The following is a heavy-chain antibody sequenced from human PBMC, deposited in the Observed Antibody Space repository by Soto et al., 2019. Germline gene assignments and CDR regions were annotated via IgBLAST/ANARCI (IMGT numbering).Heavy chain of an antibody. CDR1: GFTFISYD. CDR2: IGTAGDT. D-gene: IGHD6-19*01. CDR3: AGFGSGTYYYYGMDV. Sequence: PWGSLRLSCAASGFTFISYDIHFFRQSTGKCLEWVSAIGTAGDTYYPGSVKGRFTISRDNSKNTLYLQMNSLRAEDTAVYYCAGFGSGTYYYYGMDVWGQGTTVTVSS. V-gene: IGHV3-13*01. J-gene: IGHJ6*02.